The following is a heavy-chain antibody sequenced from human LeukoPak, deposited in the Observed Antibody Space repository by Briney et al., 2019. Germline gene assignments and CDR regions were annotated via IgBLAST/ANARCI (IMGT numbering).Heavy chain of an antibody. V-gene: IGHV3-7*01. CDR3: ARDGNTAMPNFDY. Sequence: GGSLRLSCAASGFTFSSYWMSWVRQAPGKGLEWVANIKQDGSEKYYVDSVKGRFTISRDNAKNSLHLQMNSLRAEDTAVYYCARDGNTAMPNFDYWGQGTLVTVSS. J-gene: IGHJ4*02. CDR2: IKQDGSEK. D-gene: IGHD5-18*01. CDR1: GFTFSSYW.